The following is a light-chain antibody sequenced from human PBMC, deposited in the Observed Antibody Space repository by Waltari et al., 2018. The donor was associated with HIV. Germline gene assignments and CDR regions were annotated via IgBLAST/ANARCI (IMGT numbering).Light chain of an antibody. CDR3: TSYVSSASPE. V-gene: IGLV2-14*01. Sequence: QSALPQPASVSGSPGRSIPTSSPGTIVAFTLINIFSWYQHHPGKVPKVIISEVTNRPSGVSSRFSGSKSGNTASLTISGLQAEDEADYFCTSYVSSASPEFGGWTRLTVL. CDR2: EVT. CDR1: IVAFTLINI. J-gene: IGLJ3*02.